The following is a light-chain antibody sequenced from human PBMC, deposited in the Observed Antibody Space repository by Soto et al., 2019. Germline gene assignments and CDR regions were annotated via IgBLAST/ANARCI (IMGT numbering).Light chain of an antibody. CDR1: QGIGDT. J-gene: IGKJ1*01. CDR3: KQYGSSGK. V-gene: IGKV3-20*01. CDR2: GAS. Sequence: EIVMTQSPATLSLSPVEGVTLSCMASQGIGDTLAWYQQKPGQAPRLLIYGASNRATGIPDRFSGSGSGTDFTLTISRLEPEDFAVYYCKQYGSSGKFGQGTKVDIK.